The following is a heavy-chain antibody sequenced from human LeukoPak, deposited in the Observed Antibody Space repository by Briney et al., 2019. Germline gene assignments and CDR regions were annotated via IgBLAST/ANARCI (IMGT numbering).Heavy chain of an antibody. J-gene: IGHJ6*03. CDR2: INPNSGGT. V-gene: IGHV1-2*02. CDR3: AREGITAMVSSYYYYMDV. CDR1: GYTFTGYY. D-gene: IGHD5-18*01. Sequence: ASVTVSCKASGYTFTGYYMHWVRQAPGQGLEWMGWINPNSGGTNYSQKFQGRVTMTRYTSISTAYMELSRLRSDDTAVYYCAREGITAMVSSYYYYMDVWGKGTTVTISS.